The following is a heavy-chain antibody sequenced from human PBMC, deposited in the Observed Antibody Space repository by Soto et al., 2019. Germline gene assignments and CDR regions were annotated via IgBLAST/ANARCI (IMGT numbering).Heavy chain of an antibody. CDR2: IWYDGSNK. D-gene: IGHD3-9*01. J-gene: IGHJ6*02. V-gene: IGHV3-33*01. Sequence: GGSLRLSCAASGFTFSSYGMHWVRQAPGKGLEWVAVIWYDGSNKYYADSVKGRFTISRDNSKNTLYLQMNSLRAEDTAVYYCARGPDILTGYYLTTYYYYGMDVWGQGTTVTVSS. CDR1: GFTFSSYG. CDR3: ARGPDILTGYYLTTYYYYGMDV.